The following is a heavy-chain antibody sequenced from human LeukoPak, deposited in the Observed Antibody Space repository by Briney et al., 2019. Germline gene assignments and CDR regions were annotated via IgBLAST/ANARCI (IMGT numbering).Heavy chain of an antibody. CDR3: ARERYSGSYSFDS. J-gene: IGHJ4*02. D-gene: IGHD1-26*01. V-gene: IGHV3-33*01. Sequence: GTSLRLSCAASGFTFSNYGMHWVRQAPGKGLEWVAVIWYDGSNKYYADSVKGRFTISRDNSKNTLYLQMNSLRVEDTAVYYCARERYSGSYSFDSWGQGSLVTVSS. CDR2: IWYDGSNK. CDR1: GFTFSNYG.